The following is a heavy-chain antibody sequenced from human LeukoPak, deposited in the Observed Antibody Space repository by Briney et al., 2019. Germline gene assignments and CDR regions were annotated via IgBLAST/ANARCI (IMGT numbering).Heavy chain of an antibody. CDR3: ASTVEMATRGPFDY. V-gene: IGHV3-21*01. D-gene: IGHD5-24*01. CDR1: GFTFSSYS. CDR2: ISSSSSYI. J-gene: IGHJ4*02. Sequence: GGSLRLSCAPSGFTFSSYSMNWVRQAPGKGLEWVSSISSSSSYIYYAGSVKGRFTISRDNAKNSLYLQMNSLRAEDTAVYYCASTVEMATRGPFDYWGPGTLVTVSS.